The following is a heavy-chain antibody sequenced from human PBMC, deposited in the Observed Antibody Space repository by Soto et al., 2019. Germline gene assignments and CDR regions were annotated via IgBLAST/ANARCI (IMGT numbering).Heavy chain of an antibody. J-gene: IGHJ4*02. CDR1: GFTFSHVW. Sequence: EVQLVESGGGLVEPGGSVRLSCAASGFTFSHVWITWVRQAPGKGLQWVARIKRKSVGETTDYAAAVKGRLTISRDDSKNTLYLQITSLKTEDTAVYYCATERQMSSVSDWADYFEYWCQGTLVTVSS. CDR3: ATERQMSSVSDWADYFEY. V-gene: IGHV3-15*01. CDR2: IKRKSVGETT. D-gene: IGHD6-19*01.